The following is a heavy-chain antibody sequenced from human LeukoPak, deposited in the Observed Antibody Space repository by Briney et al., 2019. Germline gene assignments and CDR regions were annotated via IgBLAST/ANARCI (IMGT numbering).Heavy chain of an antibody. D-gene: IGHD2-2*01. J-gene: IGHJ6*02. CDR3: ARDSSSPVYTYGMDV. V-gene: IGHV3-7*01. CDR2: IKQDGSEK. Sequence: GGSLRLSCAASGFTFSRYWMSWVRQAPGKGLEWVANIKQDGSEKYYVDSVKGRFTISKDNAKNSLYLQMNSLRAEDTAVYYCARDSSSPVYTYGMDVWGQGTTVTVSS. CDR1: GFTFSRYW.